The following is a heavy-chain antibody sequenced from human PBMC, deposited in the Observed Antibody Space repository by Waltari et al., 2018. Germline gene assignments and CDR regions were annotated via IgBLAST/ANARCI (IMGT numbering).Heavy chain of an antibody. J-gene: IGHJ5*02. CDR1: GFTFSSYG. Sequence: QVQLVESGGGVVQPGGSLRLSCAASGFTFSSYGMHWVRQAPGKGLEWVAFIRYDGSNKYYADSVKGRFTISRDNSKNTLYLQMNSLRAEDTAVYYCAKVKYSSSPVGAFDPWGQGTLVTVSS. D-gene: IGHD6-6*01. CDR3: AKVKYSSSPVGAFDP. CDR2: IRYDGSNK. V-gene: IGHV3-30*02.